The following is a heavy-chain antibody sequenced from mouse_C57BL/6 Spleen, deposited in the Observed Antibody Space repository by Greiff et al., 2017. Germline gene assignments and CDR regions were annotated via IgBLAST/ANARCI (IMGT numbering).Heavy chain of an antibody. CDR3: ARHEEATYGNSWYFDV. CDR1: GYTFTEYT. Sequence: QVQLQQSGAELVKPGASVKLSCKASGYTFTEYTIHWVKQRSGQGLEWIGWFYPGSGSIKYNEKFKDKATLTADKSSSTAYMELSRLTSEDSAVYFCARHEEATYGNSWYFDVWGTGTTVTVSS. V-gene: IGHV1-62-2*01. CDR2: FYPGSGSI. D-gene: IGHD2-1*01. J-gene: IGHJ1*03.